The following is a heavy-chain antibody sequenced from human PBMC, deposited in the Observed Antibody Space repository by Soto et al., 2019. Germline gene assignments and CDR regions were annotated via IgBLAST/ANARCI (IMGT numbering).Heavy chain of an antibody. V-gene: IGHV3-21*01. Sequence: GGSLRLSCAASGFTFSSYSMIWVRQAPGKGLEWVSSISTSSTYIYYADSVKGRFTISRDNSKNTLFLQMNSLRAEDTAVYYCAKDRHGSGTRWDMDVWGQGTTVTVSS. CDR2: ISTSSTYI. D-gene: IGHD3-10*01. CDR3: AKDRHGSGTRWDMDV. CDR1: GFTFSSYS. J-gene: IGHJ6*02.